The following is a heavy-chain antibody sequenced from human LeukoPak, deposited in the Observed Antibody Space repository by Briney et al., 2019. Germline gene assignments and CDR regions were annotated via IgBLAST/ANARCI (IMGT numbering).Heavy chain of an antibody. D-gene: IGHD6-19*01. Sequence: GESLKISCTGSGYSFTSYWLGWVRQMPGEGLEWMGSIYVGDSGTRYSPFFQGQVTNSADKSISTAYLQWSSLKASDTAMYYCARRSERAVAAYAFDIWGQGTMVTVSS. J-gene: IGHJ3*02. V-gene: IGHV5-51*01. CDR3: ARRSERAVAAYAFDI. CDR2: IYVGDSGT. CDR1: GYSFTSYW.